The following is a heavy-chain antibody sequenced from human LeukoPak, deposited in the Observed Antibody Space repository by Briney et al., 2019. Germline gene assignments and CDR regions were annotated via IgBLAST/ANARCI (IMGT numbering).Heavy chain of an antibody. CDR2: IYSGGST. CDR1: GFTFTNSW. J-gene: IGHJ3*02. D-gene: IGHD1-26*01. CDR3: ARVGGGAYDAFDI. Sequence: GGSLRLSCATSGFTFTNSWMSWVRQAPGKGLEWVSVIYSGGSTYYADSVKGRFTISRDNSKNTLYLQMNSLRAEDTAVYYCARVGGGAYDAFDIWGQGTMVTVSS. V-gene: IGHV3-53*01.